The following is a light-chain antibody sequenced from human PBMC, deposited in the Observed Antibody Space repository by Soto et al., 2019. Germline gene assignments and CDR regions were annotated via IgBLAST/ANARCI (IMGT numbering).Light chain of an antibody. CDR3: QQYGSSLVFT. J-gene: IGKJ3*01. CDR2: GAS. V-gene: IGKV3-20*01. CDR1: QSVSSSY. Sequence: EIVLTQSPGTLSLSPGERATLSCRASQSVSSSYLAWYQQNPGQAPSLLIYGASSRATGIPDRFSGSGSGAYFTLTISRLEPEDFAVYYCQQYGSSLVFTFGPGTKVAIK.